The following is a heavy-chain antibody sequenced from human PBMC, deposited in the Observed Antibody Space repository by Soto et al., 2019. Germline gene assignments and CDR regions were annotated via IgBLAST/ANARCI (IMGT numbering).Heavy chain of an antibody. D-gene: IGHD2-15*01. Sequence: QVQLVQSGAEVKKPGSSVKVSCKASGGTFSSYTISWVRQAPGQGLEWMGRIIPILGIANYAQKFQGRVTITADKSTSTAYMALSSLRSEDTAVYYCARVVAAANWFDPWGQGTLVTVSS. CDR3: ARVVAAANWFDP. CDR1: GGTFSSYT. J-gene: IGHJ5*02. CDR2: IIPILGIA. V-gene: IGHV1-69*02.